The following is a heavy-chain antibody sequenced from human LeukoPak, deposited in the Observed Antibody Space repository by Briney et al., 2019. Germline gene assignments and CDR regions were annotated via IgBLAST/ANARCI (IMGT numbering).Heavy chain of an antibody. CDR3: ARDLGGTMVRGFDY. CDR2: IIPILSIA. V-gene: IGHV1-69*04. D-gene: IGHD3-10*01. J-gene: IGHJ4*02. Sequence: ASVKVSCKASGGTFSSYAISWVRQAPGQGLEWMGRIIPILSIANYAQKFQGRVTITADKSTSTAYMELSSLRSEDTAVYYCARDLGGTMVRGFDYWGQGTLVTVSS. CDR1: GGTFSSYA.